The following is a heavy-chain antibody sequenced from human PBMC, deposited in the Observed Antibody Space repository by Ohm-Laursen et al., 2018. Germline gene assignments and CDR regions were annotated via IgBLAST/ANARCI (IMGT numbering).Heavy chain of an antibody. CDR3: ASSDCGGDCYCLDY. D-gene: IGHD2-21*02. Sequence: GSLRLSCTASGFTFSSYEMNWVRQAPGKGLEWVSYISSSGSTIYYADSVKGRFTISRDNAKNSLYLQMNSLRAEDTAVYYCASSDCGGDCYCLDYWGQGTLVTVSS. J-gene: IGHJ4*02. CDR2: ISSSGSTI. V-gene: IGHV3-48*03. CDR1: GFTFSSYE.